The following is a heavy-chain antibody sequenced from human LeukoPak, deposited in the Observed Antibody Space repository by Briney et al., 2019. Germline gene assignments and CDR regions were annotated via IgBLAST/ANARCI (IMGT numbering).Heavy chain of an antibody. D-gene: IGHD2-15*01. V-gene: IGHV4-30-4*01. CDR3: ARDCSGGSCYGAFDI. CDR1: GASIRSGDYY. J-gene: IGHJ3*02. Sequence: SQTLSLTCTVSGASIRSGDYYWSWIRQPPGRGLEWIGYIYDSGSTYYNPSLKSRITISVDTSENRFSLKLSAVTATDTAVYYCARDCSGGSCYGAFDIWGQGTMVTVSS. CDR2: IYDSGST.